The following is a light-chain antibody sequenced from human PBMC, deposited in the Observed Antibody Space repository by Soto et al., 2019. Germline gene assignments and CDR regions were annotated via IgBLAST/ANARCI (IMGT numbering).Light chain of an antibody. CDR2: GNS. J-gene: IGLJ2*01. CDR3: RSYDSSLTYVV. Sequence: QSVLTQPPSVSGAPGQRVTISCTGSTSNIGAGYGVHWYQHLPGTAPKLLMYGNSIRPSGVPDRFSGSKSGTSASLAITGLQADDEADYYCRSYDSSLTYVVFGGGTKLTVL. V-gene: IGLV1-40*01. CDR1: TSNIGAGYG.